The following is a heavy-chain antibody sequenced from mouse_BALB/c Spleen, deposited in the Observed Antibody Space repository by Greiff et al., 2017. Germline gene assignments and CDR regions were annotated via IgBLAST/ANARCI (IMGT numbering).Heavy chain of an antibody. CDR2: IDPENGDT. CDR1: GFNIKDYY. CDR3: NAGLQYYFDY. J-gene: IGHJ2*01. D-gene: IGHD3-1*01. Sequence: VHLQQSGAELVRSGASVKLSCTASGFNIKDYYMHWVKQRPEQGLEWIGWIDPENGDTEYAPKFQGKATMTADTSSNTAYLQLSSLTSEDTAVYYCNAGLQYYFDYWGQGTTLTVSS. V-gene: IGHV14-4*02.